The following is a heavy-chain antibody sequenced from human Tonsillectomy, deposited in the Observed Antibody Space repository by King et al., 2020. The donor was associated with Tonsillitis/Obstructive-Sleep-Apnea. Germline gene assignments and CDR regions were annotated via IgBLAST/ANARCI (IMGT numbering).Heavy chain of an antibody. J-gene: IGHJ4*02. CDR1: GFTFSNAW. Sequence: VQLVESGGGLVKPGGSLRLSCAASGFTFSNAWMSWVRQAPGKGLEWVGRIKSKTDGGTTDYAASVKGRFTITRDDSKNTLYLQMNSLKNEDTAVYYCTTGDVLRFLGGGYWGQGTLVTVSS. V-gene: IGHV3-15*01. CDR2: IKSKTDGGTT. D-gene: IGHD3-3*01. CDR3: TTGDVLRFLGGGY.